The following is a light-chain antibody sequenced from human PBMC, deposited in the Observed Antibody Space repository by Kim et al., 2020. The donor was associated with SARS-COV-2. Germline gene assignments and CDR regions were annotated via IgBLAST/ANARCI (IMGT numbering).Light chain of an antibody. CDR1: QSVSSY. CDR3: QQRSNWLYT. Sequence: EIVLTQSPDTLSVSPGERATLSCKASQSVSSYLAWYQQKPGQAPRLLIYDASNRATGIPARFSGSGSGTDFTLTISSLEPEDFAVYYCQQRSNWLYTFGQGTKLEIK. CDR2: DAS. V-gene: IGKV3-11*01. J-gene: IGKJ2*01.